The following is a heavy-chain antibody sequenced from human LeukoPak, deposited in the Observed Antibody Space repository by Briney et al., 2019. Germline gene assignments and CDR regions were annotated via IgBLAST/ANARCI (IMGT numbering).Heavy chain of an antibody. J-gene: IGHJ4*02. CDR1: GGTFSSYA. CDR3: ARGPYYYDSSGYRTAHFDY. D-gene: IGHD3-22*01. V-gene: IGHV1-69*04. Sequence: SLKVSCKASGGTFSSYAISWVRPAPGQGLEWMGRIIPILGIANYAQKFQGRVTITADKSTSTAYMELSSLRSEDTAVYYCARGPYYYDSSGYRTAHFDYWGQGTLVTVSS. CDR2: IIPILGIA.